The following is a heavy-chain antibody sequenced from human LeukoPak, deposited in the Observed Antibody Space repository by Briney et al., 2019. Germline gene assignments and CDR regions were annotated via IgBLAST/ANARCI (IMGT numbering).Heavy chain of an antibody. CDR1: GFTFSNYA. V-gene: IGHV3-23*01. J-gene: IGHJ4*02. Sequence: GGSLRLSCAASGFTFSNYAMSWVRQAPGKGLQWVSLISGSDGSTYYADSVKGRFTISRDNSKNTLYLQMRSLRVEDTAVYYCAKVLPGVGEQRAAYFDYWGQGTLVTVSS. CDR2: ISGSDGST. CDR3: AKVLPGVGEQRAAYFDY. D-gene: IGHD1/OR15-1a*01.